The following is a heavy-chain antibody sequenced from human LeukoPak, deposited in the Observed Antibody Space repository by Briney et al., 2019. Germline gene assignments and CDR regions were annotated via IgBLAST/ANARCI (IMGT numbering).Heavy chain of an antibody. CDR3: ARESGFGELFPYAFDI. CDR1: GFTVSNNY. V-gene: IGHV3-53*01. CDR2: LYSGGNT. D-gene: IGHD3-10*01. Sequence: GGSLRLSCAASGFTVSNNYMSWVRQAPGKGLEWVSVLYSGGNTYYTDSVKGRFAISRDYSRNTVYLQMNSLRAEDTAVYYCARESGFGELFPYAFDIWGRGTVVTVSS. J-gene: IGHJ3*02.